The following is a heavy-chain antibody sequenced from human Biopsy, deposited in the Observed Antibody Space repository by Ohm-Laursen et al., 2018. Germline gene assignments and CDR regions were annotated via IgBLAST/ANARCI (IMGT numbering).Heavy chain of an antibody. Sequence: GTLSLTCTVSGDSVTKYYWSWIRQPPGKGPEWIGHIYYSVMTNYSPSLQSRVSISVDTSRNQVSLTLSSVTAADTAVYYCARDSGILNYGNFKYYHYYGMDVWGQGTKVTVSS. CDR2: IYYSVMT. CDR1: GDSVTKYY. D-gene: IGHD4-11*01. CDR3: ARDSGILNYGNFKYYHYYGMDV. V-gene: IGHV4-59*02. J-gene: IGHJ6*02.